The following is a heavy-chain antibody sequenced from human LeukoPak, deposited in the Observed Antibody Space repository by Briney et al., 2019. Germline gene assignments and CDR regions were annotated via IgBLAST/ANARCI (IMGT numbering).Heavy chain of an antibody. CDR3: ARGVPYCSSTSCYSGFGAFDI. V-gene: IGHV1-46*01. CDR1: GYTFTSYC. CDR2: INPSGGST. D-gene: IGHD2-2*01. J-gene: IGHJ3*02. Sequence: ASVKVSCKASGYTFTSYCMRWVRQAPGQGLEWMGIINPSGGSTSYAQKFQGRVTMTRDTSTSTVYMELSSLRSEDTAVYYCARGVPYCSSTSCYSGFGAFDIWGQGTMVTVSS.